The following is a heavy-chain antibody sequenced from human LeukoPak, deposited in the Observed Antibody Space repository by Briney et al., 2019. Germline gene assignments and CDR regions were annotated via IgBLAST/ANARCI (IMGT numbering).Heavy chain of an antibody. CDR2: IYYSGST. D-gene: IGHD6-19*01. CDR3: ARHLGSGWSIDY. V-gene: IGHV4-39*01. J-gene: IGHJ4*02. CDR1: GDSISSSSYY. Sequence: PSETLSLTCIVSGDSISSSSYYGGWIRQPPGKGLEWIGSIYYSGSTYYNTSLKSRVTISVDTSKNQFSLKLSSVTAADTAMYYCARHLGSGWSIDYWGQGTLVTVSS.